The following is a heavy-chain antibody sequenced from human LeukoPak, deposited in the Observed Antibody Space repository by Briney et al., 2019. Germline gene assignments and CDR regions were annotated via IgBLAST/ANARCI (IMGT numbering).Heavy chain of an antibody. V-gene: IGHV3-23*01. J-gene: IGHJ4*02. Sequence: PGGSLRLSCAASGFTFSSYAMSWVRQAPGKGLEWVSAISGSGGSTYYADSVKGRFTISRYNSKNTLYLQMNSLRAEDTAVYYCAKVVYDYGYFDYWGQGTLVTVSS. CDR1: GFTFSSYA. CDR3: AKVVYDYGYFDY. D-gene: IGHD4-17*01. CDR2: ISGSGGST.